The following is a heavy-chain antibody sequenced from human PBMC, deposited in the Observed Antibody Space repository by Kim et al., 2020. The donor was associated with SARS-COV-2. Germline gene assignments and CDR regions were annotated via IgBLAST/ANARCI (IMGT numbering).Heavy chain of an antibody. CDR3: ARLISILSSGWYEGRHFDY. CDR1: GYTFTSYG. CDR2: ISAYNGNT. Sequence: ASVKVSCKASGYTFTSYGISWVRQAPGQGLEWMGWISAYNGNTNYAQKLQGRVTMTTDTSTSTAYMELRSLRSDDTAVYYCARLISILSSGWYEGRHFDYWGQGTLVTVSS. D-gene: IGHD6-19*01. J-gene: IGHJ4*02. V-gene: IGHV1-18*01.